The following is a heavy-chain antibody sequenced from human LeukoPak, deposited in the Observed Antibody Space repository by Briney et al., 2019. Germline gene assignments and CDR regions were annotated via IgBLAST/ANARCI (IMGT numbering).Heavy chain of an antibody. CDR1: GFSFSSYS. CDR3: AREYVYAFDY. CDR2: ICDDGNAK. J-gene: IGHJ4*02. Sequence: GGSLRLSGSASGFSFSSYSINWLAHAPGKGLEWWSYICDDGNAKQYTHPVKGRFTISRDNAKNALELQMNSPRAEDKAVYYCAREYVYAFDYWGQGTLVTVSS. V-gene: IGHV3-48*01. D-gene: IGHD2/OR15-2a*01.